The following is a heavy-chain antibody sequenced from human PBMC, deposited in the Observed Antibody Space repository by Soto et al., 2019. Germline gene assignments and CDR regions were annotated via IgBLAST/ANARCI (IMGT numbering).Heavy chain of an antibody. V-gene: IGHV1-2*04. CDR3: ARDHRVTMIDSVGMDV. CDR1: GYTFTGYY. D-gene: IGHD3-22*01. J-gene: IGHJ6*02. Sequence: QVQLVQSGAEVKKPGASVKVSCKASGYTFTGYYMHWVRQAPGQGLEWMGWINPNSGGTNYAQKFQGWVTMTRDTSISTAYMELRRLRFYDTAVYYCARDHRVTMIDSVGMDVWGQGTTVTVSS. CDR2: INPNSGGT.